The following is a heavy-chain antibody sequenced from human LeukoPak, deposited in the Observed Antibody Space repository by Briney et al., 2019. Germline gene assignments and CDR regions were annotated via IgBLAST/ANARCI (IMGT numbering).Heavy chain of an antibody. CDR1: GGTFSSYA. J-gene: IGHJ5*02. CDR3: ARSPAPYCSSTSCYTLDP. CDR2: IIPIFGTA. D-gene: IGHD2-2*02. V-gene: IGHV1-69*01. Sequence: ASVKVSCKASGGTFSSYAISWVRQAPGQGLEWMGGIIPIFGTANYAQKFQGRVTITADESTSTAYMELSSLRSEDTAVYYCARSPAPYCSSTSCYTLDPWGQGTLVTVSS.